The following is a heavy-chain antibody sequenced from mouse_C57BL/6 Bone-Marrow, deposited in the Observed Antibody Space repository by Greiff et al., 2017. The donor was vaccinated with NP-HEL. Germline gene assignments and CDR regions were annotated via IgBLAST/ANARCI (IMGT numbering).Heavy chain of an antibody. J-gene: IGHJ2*01. Sequence: QLQQSGPELVKPGASVKISCKASGYAFSSSWMNWVKQRPGKGLEWIGRIYPGDGDTNYNGKFKGKATLTADKSSSTAYMQLSSLTSEDSAVYFCARRGFITTVVATFDYFDYWGQGTTLTVSS. D-gene: IGHD1-1*01. CDR2: IYPGDGDT. CDR3: ARRGFITTVVATFDYFDY. V-gene: IGHV1-82*01. CDR1: GYAFSSSW.